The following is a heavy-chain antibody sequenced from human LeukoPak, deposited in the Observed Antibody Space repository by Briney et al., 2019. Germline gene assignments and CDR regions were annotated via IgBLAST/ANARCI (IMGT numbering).Heavy chain of an antibody. CDR3: ARFSGWHLAYLDY. J-gene: IGHJ4*02. CDR2: IIPIFGTA. CDR1: GYTFTSYH. D-gene: IGHD6-19*01. Sequence: GASVKVSCKASGYTFTSYHMRWVRLAPGQGLEWMGGIIPIFGTANYAQKFQGRVTITADESTSTAYMELSSLRSEDTAVYYCARFSGWHLAYLDYWGQGTLVTVSS. V-gene: IGHV1-69*13.